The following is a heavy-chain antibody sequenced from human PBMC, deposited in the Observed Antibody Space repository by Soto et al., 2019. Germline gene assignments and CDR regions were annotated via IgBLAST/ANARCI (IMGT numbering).Heavy chain of an antibody. CDR2: ISGNGGDT. Sequence: EVQLLESGGGLVQPGGSLRLSCAASGFIFSSYGMDWVRQAPGKGLEWVSHISGNGGDTYYADSVKGRFTISRDNYRDTVSLQMTSLRAEDTATYYCAKGHSDYLWVYFDYWGQGTLVTVSS. CDR3: AKGHSDYLWVYFDY. V-gene: IGHV3-23*01. CDR1: GFIFSSYG. D-gene: IGHD4-4*01. J-gene: IGHJ4*02.